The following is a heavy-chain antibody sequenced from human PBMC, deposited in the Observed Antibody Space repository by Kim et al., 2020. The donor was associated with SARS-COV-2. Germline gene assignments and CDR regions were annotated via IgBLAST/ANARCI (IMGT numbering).Heavy chain of an antibody. D-gene: IGHD6-19*01. V-gene: IGHV1-46*04. Sequence: SAQKLQGRVAMTRDTSTSTVFMELSSLRSEDTAVYYCARSYSSGPSFDYWGRGTLVTVSS. CDR3: ARSYSSGPSFDY. J-gene: IGHJ4*02.